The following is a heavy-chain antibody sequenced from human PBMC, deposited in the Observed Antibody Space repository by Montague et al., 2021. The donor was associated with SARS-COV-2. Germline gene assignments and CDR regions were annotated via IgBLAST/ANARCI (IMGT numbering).Heavy chain of an antibody. CDR2: IHHGGST. CDR1: GGSFSTYS. D-gene: IGHD3-10*01. J-gene: IGHJ6*03. CDR3: ARLSDGVVPSPILGVGPYYPYSYTAV. Sequence: SETLSLTCAVHGGSFSTYSWNWIRQPPGKGLGWIGEIHHGGSTNYNPSLKSRVTISAETSKNQFSLKLTSVAAADTAVYYCARLSDGVVPSPILGVGPYYPYSYTAVCGKGTTVTVSS. V-gene: IGHV4-34*01.